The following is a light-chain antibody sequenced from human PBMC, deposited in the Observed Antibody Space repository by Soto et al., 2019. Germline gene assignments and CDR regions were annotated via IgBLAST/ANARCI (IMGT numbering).Light chain of an antibody. J-gene: IGKJ1*01. CDR3: QQYQTSPLT. V-gene: IGKV3-20*01. CDR1: QSVSSSY. Sequence: EIVLTQSPGTLSLSRGERSTLXXRASQSVSSSYIAWYQQKRGQAPRGXIYGASIRATGIPDRFSGSGAGTDFTLTISRLEPEDFALYYCQQYQTSPLTFGQGTKVDIK. CDR2: GAS.